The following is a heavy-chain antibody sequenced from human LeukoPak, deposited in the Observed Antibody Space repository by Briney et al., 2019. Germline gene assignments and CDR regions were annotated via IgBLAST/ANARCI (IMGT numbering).Heavy chain of an antibody. CDR1: GYTFTGYY. CDR2: INPNSGGT. V-gene: IGHV1-2*02. J-gene: IGHJ5*02. Sequence: EASVKVSCKASGYTFTGYYMHWVRQAPGQGLEWMGWINPNSGGTNYAQKFQGRVTMTKDTSTNAAYMELNKLTSDDTAVYYCGRGNKSFDPWGQGTLVTVSS. CDR3: GRGNKSFDP.